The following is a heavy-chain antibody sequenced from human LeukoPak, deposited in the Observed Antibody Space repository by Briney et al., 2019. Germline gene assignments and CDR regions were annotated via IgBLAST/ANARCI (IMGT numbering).Heavy chain of an antibody. D-gene: IGHD3-9*01. CDR1: GYTFTGYY. CDR2: INLNSGDT. CDR3: ARSYFDVLTNYYMWLAP. Sequence: ASVKVSCEASGYTFTGYYIHWVRQAPGQGLEWMGWINLNSGDTYYAQNFQDRVTMTGDTSISTAYLELSSLRSDDTAVFYCARSYFDVLTNYYMWLAPWGQGTLVTVSS. V-gene: IGHV1-2*02. J-gene: IGHJ5*02.